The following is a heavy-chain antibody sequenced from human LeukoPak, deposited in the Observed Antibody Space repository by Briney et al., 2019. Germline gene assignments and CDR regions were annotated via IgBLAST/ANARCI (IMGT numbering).Heavy chain of an antibody. CDR3: AREALGYTQSAIAFDP. J-gene: IGHJ5*02. Sequence: ASVKVSCKASGYTFTSYGISWVRQAPGQGLEWMGWISAYNGNTNYARKLQGRVTMTTDTSTSTAHMELRSLRSDDTAVYYCAREALGYTQSAIAFDPWGQGTLVTVSS. CDR2: ISAYNGNT. V-gene: IGHV1-18*01. D-gene: IGHD2-2*02. CDR1: GYTFTSYG.